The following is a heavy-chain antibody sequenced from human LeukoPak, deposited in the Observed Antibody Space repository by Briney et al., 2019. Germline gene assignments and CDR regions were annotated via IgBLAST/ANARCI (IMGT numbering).Heavy chain of an antibody. CDR1: GFTFSDAW. CDR2: IKSKTDGGTT. V-gene: IGHV3-15*01. J-gene: IGHJ4*02. D-gene: IGHD3-16*01. Sequence: PGGSLRLSCAASGFTFSDAWMSWVRQAPGKGLEWVGRIKSKTDGGTTDYAAPVKGRFTISRDDSKNTLYLQMNSLKTEDTAVYYCTTDHGLKAYYFDYWGQGTLVTVSS. CDR3: TTDHGLKAYYFDY.